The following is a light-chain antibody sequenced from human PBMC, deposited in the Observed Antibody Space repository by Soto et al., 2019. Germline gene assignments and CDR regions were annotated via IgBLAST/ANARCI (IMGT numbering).Light chain of an antibody. CDR2: AAS. CDR1: QSVGSGY. Sequence: EIVLTQSPGTLSLSPGEIATLSCRASQSVGSGYLGWYQQKPGQAPRLLIYAASSRATGIPNRFSGSGSGTDFTLSISRLEPEDFAVYYCHHYATSSRTFGQGTKVDIK. CDR3: HHYATSSRT. J-gene: IGKJ1*01. V-gene: IGKV3-20*01.